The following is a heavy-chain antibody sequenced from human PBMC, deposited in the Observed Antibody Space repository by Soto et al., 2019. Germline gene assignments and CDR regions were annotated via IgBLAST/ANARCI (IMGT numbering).Heavy chain of an antibody. CDR1: GGSISSGDYY. CDR3: ARAVPCSSTSSCGNWFDP. V-gene: IGHV4-30-4*01. Sequence: SETLSLTCTVSGGSISSGDYYWSWIRQPPGKGLEWIGYIYYSGSTYYNPSLKSRVTISVDTSKNQFSLKLSSVTAADTAVYYCARAVPCSSTSSCGNWFDPWGQGTLVTVSS. D-gene: IGHD2-2*01. CDR2: IYYSGST. J-gene: IGHJ5*02.